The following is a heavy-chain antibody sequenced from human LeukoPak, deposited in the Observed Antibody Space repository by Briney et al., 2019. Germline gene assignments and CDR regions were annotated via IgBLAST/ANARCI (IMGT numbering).Heavy chain of an antibody. CDR2: LYSGGTT. CDR3: ASPSPGGGAAGLFDY. V-gene: IGHV3-53*05. J-gene: IGHJ4*02. D-gene: IGHD6-13*01. CDR1: GFTVSSNF. Sequence: QPGGSLRLSCAVSGFTVSSNFLNWVRQAPGKGPEWVSVLYSGGTTFYADSVRGRFTISRDNSKNTLYLQMNSLRPDDTAVYYCASPSPGGGAAGLFDYWGQGTLVTVSS.